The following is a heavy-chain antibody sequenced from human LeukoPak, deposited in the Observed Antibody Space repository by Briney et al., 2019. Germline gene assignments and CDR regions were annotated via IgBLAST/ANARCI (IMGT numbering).Heavy chain of an antibody. CDR1: GGSFSGYY. D-gene: IGHD3-22*01. CDR2: INHSGST. CDR3: ARAPYYYDSSGYGY. Sequence: ETLSLTCAVYGGSFSGYYWSWVRQPPGKGLEWIGEINHSGSTNYNPSLKSRVTISVDTSKNQFSLKLSSVTAADTAVYYCARAPYYYDSSGYGYWGQGTLVTVSS. J-gene: IGHJ4*02. V-gene: IGHV4-34*01.